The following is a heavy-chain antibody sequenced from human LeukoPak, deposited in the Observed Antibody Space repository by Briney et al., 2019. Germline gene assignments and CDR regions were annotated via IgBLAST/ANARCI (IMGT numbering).Heavy chain of an antibody. D-gene: IGHD2-8*01. V-gene: IGHV1-2*02. CDR2: INPNSGGT. J-gene: IGHJ4*02. CDR3: ARALIGYCTNGVCPNIDY. CDR1: GYTFTGYY. Sequence: PEASVKVSCKASGYTFTGYYMHWVRQAPGQGLEWMGWINPNSGGTNYAQKFQGRVTMTRDTSISTAYMELSRLRSDDTAVYYCARALIGYCTNGVCPNIDYWGQGTLVTVSS.